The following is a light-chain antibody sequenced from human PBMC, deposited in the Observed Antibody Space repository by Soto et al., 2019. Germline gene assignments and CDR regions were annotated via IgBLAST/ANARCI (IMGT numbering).Light chain of an antibody. CDR2: GAS. J-gene: IGKJ5*01. CDR3: QQRHMWPIT. Sequence: EIVLTQSPGTLSLSPGERATLSCRASQSVSSTKLAWYQQRPGQAPRLLIFGASNRATGVPDRFSGSGSGTDFTLAISRLEPEDFAVYYCQQRHMWPITFGQGTRLEIK. V-gene: IGKV3-20*01. CDR1: QSVSSTK.